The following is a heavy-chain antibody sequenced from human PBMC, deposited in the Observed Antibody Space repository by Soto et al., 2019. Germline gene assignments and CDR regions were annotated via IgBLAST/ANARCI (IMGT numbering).Heavy chain of an antibody. V-gene: IGHV4-39*01. CDR2: IYYSGGT. D-gene: IGHD3-22*01. Sequence: PSETLSLTCTVSGGSISSSSYYWGWIRQPPGKGLEWIGSIYYSGGTYYNPSLKSRVTISVDTSKNQFSLKLSSVTAADTGVYYCANYYDSSGLDFWGQGTLVTVSS. CDR1: GGSISSSSYY. CDR3: ANYYDSSGLDF. J-gene: IGHJ4*02.